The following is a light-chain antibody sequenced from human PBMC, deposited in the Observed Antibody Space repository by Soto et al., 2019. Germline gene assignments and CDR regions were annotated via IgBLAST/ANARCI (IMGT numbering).Light chain of an antibody. CDR3: QQYGDSPPXT. J-gene: IGKJ5*01. Sequence: EIVLTQSPGPLSLSPGERATLSCRASQSVSSSYLAWYQQKPGQAPRLLMYGASTRATDIPDRFSGSGSETDFTLTISRLEPEDFAVYYCQQYGDSPPXTFGQGTRLEIK. V-gene: IGKV3-20*01. CDR2: GAS. CDR1: QSVSSSY.